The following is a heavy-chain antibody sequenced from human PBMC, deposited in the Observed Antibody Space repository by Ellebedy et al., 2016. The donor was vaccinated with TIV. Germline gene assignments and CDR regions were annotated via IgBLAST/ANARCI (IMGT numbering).Heavy chain of an antibody. Sequence: GESLKISCAASCFTFTNAWMNWVRQAPGKGLEWVGRIVTNAGGGTTYHPAPVKGRFTISRDDSKSTLYLQMNSLKPEDTAVYYCTTGSVEGYWGRGTLVTVSS. J-gene: IGHJ4*02. CDR2: IVTNAGGGTT. CDR1: CFTFTNAW. V-gene: IGHV3-15*07. CDR3: TTGSVEGY. D-gene: IGHD5-24*01.